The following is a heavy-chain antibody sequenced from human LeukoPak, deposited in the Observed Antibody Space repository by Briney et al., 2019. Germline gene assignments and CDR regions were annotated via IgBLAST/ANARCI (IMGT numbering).Heavy chain of an antibody. CDR1: GFTFSTYS. J-gene: IGHJ4*02. CDR2: ISSGSSHK. V-gene: IGHV3-21*04. CDR3: ANDYDFWSGYYGY. Sequence: GGSLRLSCAASGFTFSTYSMNWVRQAPGRGLEWVSSISSGSSHKYYSDSVKGRFTTSRDNAKNSLFLQMNSLRAEDTAVYYCANDYDFWSGYYGYWGQGTLVTVSS. D-gene: IGHD3-3*01.